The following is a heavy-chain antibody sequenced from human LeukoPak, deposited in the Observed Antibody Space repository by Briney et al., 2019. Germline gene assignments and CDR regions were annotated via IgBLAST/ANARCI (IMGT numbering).Heavy chain of an antibody. D-gene: IGHD1-26*01. CDR2: INPSGGST. J-gene: IGHJ4*02. Sequence: SVKVSCKASGYTFTSYYMHWVRQAPAQGLEWMGIINPSGGSTSYAQKFQGRVTMTRDTSTSTVYMELSSLRSDNTAVYYCARSRSGSYFLGYWGQGNLVTVSS. CDR1: GYTFTSYY. CDR3: ARSRSGSYFLGY. V-gene: IGHV1-46*01.